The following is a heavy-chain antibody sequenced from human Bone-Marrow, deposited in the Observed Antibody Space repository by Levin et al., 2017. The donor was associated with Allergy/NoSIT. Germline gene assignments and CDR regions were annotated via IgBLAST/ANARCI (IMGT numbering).Heavy chain of an antibody. D-gene: IGHD2-2*03. Sequence: GGSLRLSCAGSGFNFSDAWMSWVRQAPGKGLEWVGRMKDKSDGETTDYAAPVKGRFTISRDDSKNIVFLQMNSLKIEDTAVYFCSATWMSWGQGALVTVSS. J-gene: IGHJ4*02. CDR2: MKDKSDGETT. CDR1: GFNFSDAW. V-gene: IGHV3-15*01. CDR3: SATWMS.